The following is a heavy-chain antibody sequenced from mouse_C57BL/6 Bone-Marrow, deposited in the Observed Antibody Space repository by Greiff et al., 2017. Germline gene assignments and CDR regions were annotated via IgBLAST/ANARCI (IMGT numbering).Heavy chain of an antibody. V-gene: IGHV1-54*01. Sequence: QVQLQQSGAELVRPGTSVKVSCKASGYAFTNYLIEWVKQRPGQGLEWIGVINPGSGGTNYNEKFKGKATLTAYKSSSTAYMQLSSLTSEDSAVYCCGRSKNWDSWCAYWGQGTVVTGSA. CDR2: INPGSGGT. CDR1: GYAFTNYL. J-gene: IGHJ3*01. CDR3: GRSKNWDSWCAY. D-gene: IGHD4-1*01.